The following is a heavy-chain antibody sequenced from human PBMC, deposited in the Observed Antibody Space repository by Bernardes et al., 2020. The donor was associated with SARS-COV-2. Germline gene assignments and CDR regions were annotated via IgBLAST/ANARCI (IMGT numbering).Heavy chain of an antibody. J-gene: IGHJ6*02. D-gene: IGHD3-3*01. CDR3: AKAYDFWSGPYYYYYGMDV. V-gene: IGHV3-23*01. CDR1: GFTFSNYA. Sequence: GGSLRLSCTASGFTFSNYAMSWVRQAPGKWLEWLSTFGTLGGDTYYADSVKGRFAISRDNSKNTLYLQMNSLRAEDTAVYYCAKAYDFWSGPYYYYYGMDVWGQGTTVTVSS. CDR2: FGTLGGDT.